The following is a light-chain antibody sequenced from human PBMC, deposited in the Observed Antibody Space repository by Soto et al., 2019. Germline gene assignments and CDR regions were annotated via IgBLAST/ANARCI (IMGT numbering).Light chain of an antibody. CDR3: SSYTSSAPFYV. J-gene: IGLJ1*01. Sequence: QSALTQPASVSGYPGQSITISCTGASTDVDGYDYVSWYQQHPGQAPKLMIYDVNNRPSGVSYRFSGSKSGDTASLTISGLQAEDDADYYCSSYTSSAPFYVFGTGTKLTVL. V-gene: IGLV2-14*03. CDR2: DVN. CDR1: STDVDGYDY.